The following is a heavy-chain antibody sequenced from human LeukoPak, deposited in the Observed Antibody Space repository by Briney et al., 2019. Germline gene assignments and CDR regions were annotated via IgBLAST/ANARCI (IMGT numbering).Heavy chain of an antibody. J-gene: IGHJ4*02. D-gene: IGHD5-12*01. CDR1: GFTFSSYG. CDR3: ARGYSGYGGAALGDY. Sequence: PGGSLRLSCAASGFTFSSYGMHWVRQAPGKRLEWVAVISYDGSNKYYADSVKGRFTISRDNSKNTLYLQMNSLRAEDTAVYYCARGYSGYGGAALGDYWGQGTLVTVSS. CDR2: ISYDGSNK. V-gene: IGHV3-30*03.